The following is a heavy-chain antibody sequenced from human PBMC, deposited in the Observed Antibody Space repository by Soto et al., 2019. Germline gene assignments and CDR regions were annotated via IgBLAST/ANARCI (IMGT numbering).Heavy chain of an antibody. Sequence: ASVKVSCKASGYTFTSYYMHWVRQAPGQGLEWMGIINPSGGSTSYAQKFQGRGTMTRDTSTSAVYMELSSLRSEDTAVYYCARERRVTIFGVVRSNYYYYYMDVWGKGTTVTVSS. D-gene: IGHD3-3*01. CDR2: INPSGGST. CDR3: ARERRVTIFGVVRSNYYYYYMDV. V-gene: IGHV1-46*03. CDR1: GYTFTSYY. J-gene: IGHJ6*03.